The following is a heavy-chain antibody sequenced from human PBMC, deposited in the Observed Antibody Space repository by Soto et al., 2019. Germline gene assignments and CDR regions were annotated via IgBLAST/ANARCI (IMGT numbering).Heavy chain of an antibody. CDR2: IYSTGNT. CDR1: GYSIRSSSY. CDR3: RRSSRYSTDV. D-gene: IGHD6-13*01. Sequence: TSETLSLTCTFSGYSIRSSSYWGWIRQPPGKGLEWIGSIYSTGNTYYNPSLNSQVTISVDTSKNQFSLNVISVTAADTAVYYCRRSSRYSTDVWGQGTTVT. V-gene: IGHV4-38-2*02. J-gene: IGHJ6*02.